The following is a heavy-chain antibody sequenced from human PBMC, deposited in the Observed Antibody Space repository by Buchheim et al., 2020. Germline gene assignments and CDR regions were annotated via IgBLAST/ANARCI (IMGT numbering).Heavy chain of an antibody. Sequence: QVQLQESGPGLVKPSGTLSLTCAVSGGSISSSDWWTWVRQSPGKGLEWIGETHRSGSTNYNPSLKSRVTISVDTSKNQFSLKLSSVTAADTAVYYCAGRGQYYYGSGHWYYFDYWGQGTL. D-gene: IGHD3-10*01. V-gene: IGHV4-4*02. J-gene: IGHJ4*02. CDR2: THRSGST. CDR3: AGRGQYYYGSGHWYYFDY. CDR1: GGSISSSDW.